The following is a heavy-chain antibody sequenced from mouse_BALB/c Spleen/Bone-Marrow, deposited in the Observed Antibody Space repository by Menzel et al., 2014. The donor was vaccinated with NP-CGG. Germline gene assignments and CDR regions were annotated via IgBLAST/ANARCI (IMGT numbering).Heavy chain of an antibody. CDR3: ARNGDAWFAY. J-gene: IGHJ3*01. CDR2: IWSGGST. V-gene: IGHV2-2*02. CDR1: GFSLTSYG. Sequence: QVQLQQSGPGLVQPSQRLSITCTVSGFSLTSYGVHWVRQSPGKGLDWLGVIWSGGSTDYNAAFLSRLSIIKDNSKSQVFFKMNSLQANDTAIYYCARNGDAWFAYWGQGTLVTVSA. D-gene: IGHD3-3*01.